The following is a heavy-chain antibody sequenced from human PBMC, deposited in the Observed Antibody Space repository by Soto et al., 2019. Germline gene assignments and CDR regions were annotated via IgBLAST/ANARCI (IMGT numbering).Heavy chain of an antibody. D-gene: IGHD3-10*01. CDR3: ATESLRGWDV. J-gene: IGHJ6*02. CDR1: GGTFGTXX. CDR2: TLPYTFRS. Sequence: QVHLVQSGAEVEKPGSSVRVSCKASGGTFGTXXXXXVRQGPGQGLEWMGRTLPYTFRSDYAPKFQDRVXXXXXXXXXXXXXXXXXXXXXXXXXXXCATESLRGWDVWGQGTTVRVSS. V-gene: IGHV1-69*02.